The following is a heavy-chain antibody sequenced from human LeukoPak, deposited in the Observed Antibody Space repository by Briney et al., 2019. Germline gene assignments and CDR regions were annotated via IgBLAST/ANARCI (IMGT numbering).Heavy chain of an antibody. CDR2: VTLSTGDI. D-gene: IGHD6-13*01. CDR1: GYTFTEYY. V-gene: IGHV1-2*02. J-gene: IGHJ4*02. Sequence: DSVKLSFKAPGYTFTEYYLHWLRQAPGQGLEWMGWVTLSTGDIYYPQNFQGRVTMTRDTSISTAYMQLDSLKSDDTAVYYCARDIAPSGSWWLHCWGQGTLVTVSS. CDR3: ARDIAPSGSWWLHC.